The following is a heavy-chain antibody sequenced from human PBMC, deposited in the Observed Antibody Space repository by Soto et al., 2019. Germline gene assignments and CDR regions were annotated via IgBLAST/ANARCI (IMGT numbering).Heavy chain of an antibody. Sequence: XGSLTLSFAASGFIVSNYAMNWVRQAPGKGLEWVSTISGSGGGRYYADSVRGRFTISRDNPQNTLYLQLNSLRSDDTAVYYCAKGGAFYYDLNWFDPWGEGSPVTSPQ. CDR1: GFIVSNYA. D-gene: IGHD3-22*01. V-gene: IGHV3-23*01. J-gene: IGHJ5*02. CDR3: AKGGAFYYDLNWFDP. CDR2: ISGSGGGR.